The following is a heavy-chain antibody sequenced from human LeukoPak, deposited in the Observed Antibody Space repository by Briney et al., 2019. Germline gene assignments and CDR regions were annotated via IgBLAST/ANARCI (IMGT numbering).Heavy chain of an antibody. CDR3: ARGVRLTSFDY. D-gene: IGHD1-14*01. CDR1: GGSISSSSYY. Sequence: SETLSLTCTVSGGSISSSSYYWGWIRQPPGRGLEWIGSISNSGSTYYNPSLKSRVTISVDTSKSQFSLNLSSVTAADTAVYYCARGVRLTSFDYWGQGTLVTVSS. V-gene: IGHV4-39*07. CDR2: ISNSGST. J-gene: IGHJ4*02.